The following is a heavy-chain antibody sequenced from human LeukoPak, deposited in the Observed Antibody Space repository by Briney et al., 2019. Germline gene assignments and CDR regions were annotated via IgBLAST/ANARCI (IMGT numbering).Heavy chain of an antibody. CDR1: GGSINSHY. CDR2: IYYTGKI. Sequence: SETLSLTCAVSGGSINSHYWGWIRQPPGKGLQWIGDIYYTGKINYNPSLKSRVTITLDTSKDHLSLNLTSVLAADTAIYYCVRRDTGWNYFDYWGQGILVTVSS. D-gene: IGHD6-19*01. V-gene: IGHV4-59*08. CDR3: VRRDTGWNYFDY. J-gene: IGHJ4*02.